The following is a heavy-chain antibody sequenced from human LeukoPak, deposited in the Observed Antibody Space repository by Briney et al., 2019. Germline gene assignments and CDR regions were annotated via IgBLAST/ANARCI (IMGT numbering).Heavy chain of an antibody. J-gene: IGHJ4*02. Sequence: SETLSLTCTVSGDSISSYYWSWIRQPPGKGLEWIGRIYTSGSTNYNPSLKSRVTMSVDTSKNQFSLKLSSVTAADTAVYYCARDRLTTGTNYFDYWGQGTLVTVSS. D-gene: IGHD3-22*01. CDR2: IYTSGST. CDR1: GDSISSYY. CDR3: ARDRLTTGTNYFDY. V-gene: IGHV4-4*07.